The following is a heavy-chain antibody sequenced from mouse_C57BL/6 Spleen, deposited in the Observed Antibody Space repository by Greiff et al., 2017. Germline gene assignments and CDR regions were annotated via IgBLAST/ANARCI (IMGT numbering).Heavy chain of an antibody. Sequence: QVQLQQPGPELVKPGASVKLSCKASGYTFTSYWMHWVKQRPGQGLEWIGHINPSNGGTKYNEKFKSKATLTVDKSSSTAYMQLSSLTSEDSAVYYCAREVYYGSSSWFAYWGQGTLVTVSA. CDR2: INPSNGGT. V-gene: IGHV1-53*01. CDR1: GYTFTSYW. D-gene: IGHD1-1*01. J-gene: IGHJ3*01. CDR3: AREVYYGSSSWFAY.